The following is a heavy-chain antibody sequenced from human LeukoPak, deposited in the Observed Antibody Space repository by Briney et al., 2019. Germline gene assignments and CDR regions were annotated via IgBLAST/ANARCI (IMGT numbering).Heavy chain of an antibody. CDR3: AKDRSGYEGGGFDY. J-gene: IGHJ4*02. D-gene: IGHD5-12*01. V-gene: IGHV3-23*01. CDR1: GFTFSSYT. Sequence: GGSLRLSCAASGFTFSSYTMSSVRQAPGKGLESVSAIGGSGGSPYYADSLKGRFTISRDNSKTTLYLQMNSLRAEDTAVYYCAKDRSGYEGGGFDYWGQGTLVTVSS. CDR2: IGGSGGSP.